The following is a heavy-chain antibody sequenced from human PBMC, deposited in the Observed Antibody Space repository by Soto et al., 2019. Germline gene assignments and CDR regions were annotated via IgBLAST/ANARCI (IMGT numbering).Heavy chain of an antibody. CDR2: IYYSGST. D-gene: IGHD6-19*01. CDR1: GGSISSYY. CDR3: ASGRTRDSQQWLDY. Sequence: QVQLQESGPGLVKSSETLSLTCTVSGGSISSYYWSWIRQPPGKGLEWIGYIYYSGSTNYNPSLKSRVTISVDTSKNQFSLKLSSVTAADTAVYYCASGRTRDSQQWLDYWGQGTLVTVSS. J-gene: IGHJ4*02. V-gene: IGHV4-59*08.